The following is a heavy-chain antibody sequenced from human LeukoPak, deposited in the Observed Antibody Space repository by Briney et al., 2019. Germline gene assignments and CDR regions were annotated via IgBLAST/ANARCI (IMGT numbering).Heavy chain of an antibody. V-gene: IGHV1-46*01. CDR2: INPSGGST. D-gene: IGHD2-2*01. CDR1: GYTSTSYY. Sequence: VASVKVSCKASGYTSTSYYMHWVRQAPGQGLEWMGIINPSGGSTSYAQKFQGRVTMTEDTSTDTAYMELSSLRSEDTAVYYCATYRIVPAAMPNYGMDVWGQGTTVTVSS. CDR3: ATYRIVPAAMPNYGMDV. J-gene: IGHJ6*02.